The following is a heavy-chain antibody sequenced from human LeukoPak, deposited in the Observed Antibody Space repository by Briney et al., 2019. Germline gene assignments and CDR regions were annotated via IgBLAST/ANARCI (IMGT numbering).Heavy chain of an antibody. CDR3: ARYDSSGYYGMDI. J-gene: IGHJ6*02. V-gene: IGHV4-59*08. CDR1: GGSISNYY. Sequence: PSETLSLTCTVSGGSISNYYWSWIRQPPGKGLEWLGYIYYSGSTNYNPSLKSRVTISVDTSKNQFSLKLSSVTAADTAIYYCARYDSSGYYGMDIWGQGTTVTVSS. CDR2: IYYSGST. D-gene: IGHD3-22*01.